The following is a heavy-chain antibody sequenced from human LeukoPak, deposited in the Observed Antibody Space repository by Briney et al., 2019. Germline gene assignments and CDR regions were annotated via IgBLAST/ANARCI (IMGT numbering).Heavy chain of an antibody. CDR2: ISVYNGNT. V-gene: IGHV1-18*01. CDR3: ARGFLEDNFDY. D-gene: IGHD3-3*01. CDR1: GYTFTSYG. Sequence: GASVKVSCKGSGYTFTSYGISWVRQAPGQGLEWREWISVYNGNTKYAKKLQGRVTMTTDTSTSTAYMELRSLRSDDTAVYYCARGFLEDNFDYWGQGTLVTVSS. J-gene: IGHJ4*02.